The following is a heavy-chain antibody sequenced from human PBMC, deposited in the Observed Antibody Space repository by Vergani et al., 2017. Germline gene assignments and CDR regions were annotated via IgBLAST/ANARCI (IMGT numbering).Heavy chain of an antibody. D-gene: IGHD2-21*01. Sequence: QVQLVQSGAEVKKSGASVKVSCKASGYIFTDYYMHWVRQAPGQGLEWMGWINPNSGGTNYAQKFQGRVTMTWDTPISTVYMELSRLRSDDTAVYYCARGGDPQAGWFDPWGQGTLVTVSS. V-gene: IGHV1-2*02. CDR3: ARGGDPQAGWFDP. CDR1: GYIFTDYY. CDR2: INPNSGGT. J-gene: IGHJ5*02.